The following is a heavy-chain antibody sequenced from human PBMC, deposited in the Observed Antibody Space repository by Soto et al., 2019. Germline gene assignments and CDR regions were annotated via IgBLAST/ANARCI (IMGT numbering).Heavy chain of an antibody. Sequence: QVQLQQWGAGLLKPSETLSLTCAVYGGSFSGYYWSWIRQPPGKGLEWIGEINHSGSTNYNPSLKSRVTISVDTSKNQFSLKLSSVTAADTAVYYCARNLPRRHIVVVTAQDYWGQGTLVTVSS. CDR1: GGSFSGYY. V-gene: IGHV4-34*01. D-gene: IGHD2-21*02. CDR2: INHSGST. J-gene: IGHJ4*02. CDR3: ARNLPRRHIVVVTAQDY.